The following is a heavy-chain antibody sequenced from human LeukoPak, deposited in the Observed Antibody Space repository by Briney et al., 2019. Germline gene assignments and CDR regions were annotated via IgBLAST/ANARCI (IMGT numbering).Heavy chain of an antibody. Sequence: ASVKVSCKASGYTFTGYYMHWVRQAPGQGLEWMGWINPSSGGTNYAQKFQGRVTMTRDTSISTAYMELSRLRSDDTAVYYCVRDRAGTTVDYWGQGTLVTVSS. CDR1: GYTFTGYY. CDR3: VRDRAGTTVDY. CDR2: INPSSGGT. D-gene: IGHD1-7*01. V-gene: IGHV1-2*02. J-gene: IGHJ4*02.